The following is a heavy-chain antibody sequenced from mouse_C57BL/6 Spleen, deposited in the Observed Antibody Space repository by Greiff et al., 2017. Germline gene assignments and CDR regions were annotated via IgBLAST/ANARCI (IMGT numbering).Heavy chain of an antibody. V-gene: IGHV1-42*01. J-gene: IGHJ4*01. CDR3: ARSDYDYVYYAMDY. Sequence: EVQLKESGPELVKPGASVKISCKASGYSFTGYYMNWVKQSPEKSLEWIGEINPSTGGTTYNQKFKAKATLTVDKSSSTAYMQLKSLTSEDSAVYYCARSDYDYVYYAMDYWGQGTSVTVSS. CDR1: GYSFTGYY. D-gene: IGHD2-4*01. CDR2: INPSTGGT.